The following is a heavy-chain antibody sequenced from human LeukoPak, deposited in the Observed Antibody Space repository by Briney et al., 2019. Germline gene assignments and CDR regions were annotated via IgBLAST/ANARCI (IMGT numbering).Heavy chain of an antibody. CDR3: ARPYDFWSGYLGWDYYYYMDV. CDR2: IGAGGDT. Sequence: GGSLRLSCAASGFTFSSSDKHWVRKATGQGMEWVSAIGAGGDTYYPDSVKGRFIISRENAKNSLYLQMNSLRAEDTAVYYCARPYDFWSGYLGWDYYYYMDVWGKGTTVTVSS. V-gene: IGHV3-13*01. CDR1: GFTFSSSD. D-gene: IGHD3-3*01. J-gene: IGHJ6*03.